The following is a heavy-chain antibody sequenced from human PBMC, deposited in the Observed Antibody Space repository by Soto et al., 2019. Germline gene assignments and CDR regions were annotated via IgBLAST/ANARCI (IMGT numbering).Heavy chain of an antibody. Sequence: ASVKVSCKASGYTFTGYYMHWVRQAPGQGLEWMGWINPNSGGTNYAQKFQGGVTMTRGTSISTAYMELSRLRSDDTAVYYCARVDSGYEPFDPWGQGTLVTVSS. CDR1: GYTFTGYY. J-gene: IGHJ5*02. CDR3: ARVDSGYEPFDP. CDR2: INPNSGGT. D-gene: IGHD5-12*01. V-gene: IGHV1-2*02.